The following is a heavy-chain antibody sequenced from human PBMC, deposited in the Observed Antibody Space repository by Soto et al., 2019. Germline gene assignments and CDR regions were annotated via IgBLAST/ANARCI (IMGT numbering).Heavy chain of an antibody. CDR1: GFTFSSYS. CDR2: ISSSSSYI. D-gene: IGHD3-3*01. Sequence: GGSLRLSCAASGFTFSSYSMNWARQAPEKGLEWLSSISSSSSYIYYADSVKGRFTISRDNAKNSLYLQMNSLRAEDTAAYYCARDQHPSITILGVVIYRGYGMDVWGQGTTVTVSS. CDR3: ARDQHPSITILGVVIYRGYGMDV. V-gene: IGHV3-21*01. J-gene: IGHJ6*02.